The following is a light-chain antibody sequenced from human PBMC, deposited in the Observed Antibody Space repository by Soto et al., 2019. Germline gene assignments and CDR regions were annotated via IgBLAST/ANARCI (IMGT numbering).Light chain of an antibody. Sequence: QSALTQPASVSGSPGQPITISCTGTSSDVGGYNYVSWYQQHPGKVPKLMVYEVSNRPSGVSNRFSGSKSGNTASLTISGLQAEDEADYYCSSYTCSTSLYVFGSG. CDR1: SSDVGGYNY. CDR3: SSYTCSTSLYV. V-gene: IGLV2-14*01. J-gene: IGLJ1*01. CDR2: EVS.